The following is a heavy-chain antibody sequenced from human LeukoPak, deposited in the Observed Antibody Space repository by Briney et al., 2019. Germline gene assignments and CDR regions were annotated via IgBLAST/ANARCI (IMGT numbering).Heavy chain of an antibody. CDR1: GFTFSSYG. CDR3: AKAPVTSCRGAFCYPFDY. J-gene: IGHJ4*02. V-gene: IGHV3-23*01. CDR2: ISGSSGST. Sequence: GGSLRLSCAASGFTFSSYGMSWVRQAPGKGLEWVSGISGSSGSTYYADSVKGRFTISRDNSKNTLYLQMNSLRAEDAAVYYCAKAPVTSCRGAFCYPFDYWGQGTLVTVSS. D-gene: IGHD2-15*01.